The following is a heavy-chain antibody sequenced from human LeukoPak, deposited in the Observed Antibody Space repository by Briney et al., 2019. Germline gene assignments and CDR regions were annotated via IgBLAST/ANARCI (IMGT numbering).Heavy chain of an antibody. CDR1: GFTFDDYG. Sequence: GGSLRLSCAASGFTFDDYGMSWVRQAPGKGLEWVSGINWNGVTTRYADSVKGRLTISRDNAKNSLYLQMNSLRAEDTAFYYCARERGGDYSNYYYYYSMDVWGKGTTVTVSS. D-gene: IGHD4-11*01. V-gene: IGHV3-20*04. J-gene: IGHJ6*03. CDR2: INWNGVTT. CDR3: ARERGGDYSNYYYYYSMDV.